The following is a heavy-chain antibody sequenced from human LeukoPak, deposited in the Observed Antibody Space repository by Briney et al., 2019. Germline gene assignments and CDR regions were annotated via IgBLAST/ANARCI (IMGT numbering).Heavy chain of an antibody. D-gene: IGHD1-7*01. CDR1: GGSLSSGDYY. V-gene: IGHV4-30-4*01. CDR3: ARDRQNYLDAFDI. Sequence: SQTLSLTCTVSGGSLSSGDYYWSWIRQPPGKGLEWIGYIYYSGSTYYNPSLKSRVTISVDTSKNQFSLKLSSVTAADTAVYYCARDRQNYLDAFDIWGQGTMVTVFS. CDR2: IYYSGST. J-gene: IGHJ3*02.